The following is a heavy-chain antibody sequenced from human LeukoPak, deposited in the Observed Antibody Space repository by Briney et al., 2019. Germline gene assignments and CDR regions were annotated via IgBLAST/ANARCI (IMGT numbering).Heavy chain of an antibody. V-gene: IGHV1-69*13. CDR2: IIPIFGTA. CDR1: GGTFSSYA. Sequence: ASVKVSCKASGGTFSSYAISWVRQAPGQGLEWMGGIIPIFGTANYAQKFQGRVTITADESTSTAYMELSSLRSEDTAVYYCARPMTTVTTMNAFDIWGQGTMVTVSS. CDR3: ARPMTTVTTMNAFDI. J-gene: IGHJ3*02. D-gene: IGHD4-17*01.